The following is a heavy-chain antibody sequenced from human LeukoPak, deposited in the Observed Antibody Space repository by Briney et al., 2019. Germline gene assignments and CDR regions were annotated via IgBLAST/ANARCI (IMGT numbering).Heavy chain of an antibody. J-gene: IGHJ4*02. D-gene: IGHD3-10*01. CDR3: AALGEGVPLSF. V-gene: IGHV4-30-4*01. CDR1: DGSISRGDSY. Sequence: SETLSLTCTVSDGSISRGDSYWSWIRQPPGKGLEWLAYIFYSGNTYYNPSLKSRLSTSVDTSKNQFSLTLSSVTAADTAVYYCAALGEGVPLSFWGQGVLVTVSS. CDR2: IFYSGNT.